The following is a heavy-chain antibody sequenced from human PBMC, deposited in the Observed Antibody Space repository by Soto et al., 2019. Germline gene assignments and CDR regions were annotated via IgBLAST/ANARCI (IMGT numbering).Heavy chain of an antibody. V-gene: IGHV3-30*18. Sequence: QVQLVESGGGEVQPGRSLTISCAASGFTFSTYGMHWVRQTPGKGLEWVAVISYDGTNKYYSDSVKGRFTISRDNFKNTLTLQMNSLRADDTAVYSCAKELQSYSDYDYYCYGMDVWGLGTRVTVSS. CDR3: AKELQSYSDYDYYCYGMDV. CDR2: ISYDGTNK. CDR1: GFTFSTYG. D-gene: IGHD5-12*01. J-gene: IGHJ6*02.